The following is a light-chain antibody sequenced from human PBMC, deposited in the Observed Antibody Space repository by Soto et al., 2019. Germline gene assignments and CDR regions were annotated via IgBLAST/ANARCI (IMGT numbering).Light chain of an antibody. J-gene: IGLJ2*01. Sequence: QSALTQPASVYGSPGQSITIPCTGTSSDVGGYDYVSWYQQHPGKVPKLMIFEVFRRPSGISTRFSGSKSGNTASLTISGLQAEDEADYYCCSYTTTSTFVFGGGTQLTVL. CDR3: CSYTTTSTFV. CDR1: SSDVGGYDY. CDR2: EVF. V-gene: IGLV2-14*01.